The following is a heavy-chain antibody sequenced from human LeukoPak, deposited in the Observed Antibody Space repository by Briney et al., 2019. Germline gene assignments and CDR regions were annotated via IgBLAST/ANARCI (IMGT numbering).Heavy chain of an antibody. CDR1: GASISSYY. CDR2: IYYSGST. Sequence: PSDTLSLTCTVSGASISSYYWSWVRQPPGKGLEWIVYIYYSGSTNYNPSLKSRVTISVGTSKNQFSLKLSSVTAADTAVYYCARAPIAAGGTENFDYWGQGTLVTVSS. J-gene: IGHJ4*02. CDR3: ARAPIAAGGTENFDY. V-gene: IGHV4-59*07. D-gene: IGHD6-13*01.